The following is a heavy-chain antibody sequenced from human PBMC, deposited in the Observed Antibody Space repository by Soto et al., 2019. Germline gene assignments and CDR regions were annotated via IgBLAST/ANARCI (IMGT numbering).Heavy chain of an antibody. J-gene: IGHJ4*02. CDR3: ARAGGLLLDY. V-gene: IGHV3-30-3*01. CDR2: ISYDGSNK. CDR1: GFTFSTYA. Sequence: QVQLVESGGGVVQPGRSLRLSCAASGFTFSTYAMHWVRQAPGKGLEWVALISYDGSNKYYADSVKGRFTISRDTSKNTLYLPMNSLRADDTAVYYCARAGGLLLDYWGQGTLVTVSS. D-gene: IGHD6-25*01.